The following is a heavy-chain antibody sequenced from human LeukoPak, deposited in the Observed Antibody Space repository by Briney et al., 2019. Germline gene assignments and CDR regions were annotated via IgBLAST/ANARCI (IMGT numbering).Heavy chain of an antibody. J-gene: IGHJ4*02. D-gene: IGHD5-24*01. CDR1: GFTFSSYW. CDR2: LYSGGAT. V-gene: IGHV3-66*01. CDR3: ARDVSGDGYNFFDY. Sequence: GGSLRLSCAASGFTFSSYWMSWVRQAPGKGLEWVSVLYSGGATYYTDSVKGRFTISRDNSKNTVYLQINSLRVEGTAVYYCARDVSGDGYNFFDYWGLGILVTVSS.